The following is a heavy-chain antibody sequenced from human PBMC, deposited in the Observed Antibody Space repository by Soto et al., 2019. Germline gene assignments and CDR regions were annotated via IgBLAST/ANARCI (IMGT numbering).Heavy chain of an antibody. CDR2: INPYSGNT. V-gene: IGHV1-18*04. Sequence: QVQLVQSGAEVKKPGASVKVSCKASGYTFSNYGLSWVRQAPGQGLEWMGWINPYSGNTKYIQKLQGRVTLTTDTSTSTANMELRSLRSDDTAVYYCARVNQSQYRRGDNWFDPWGQGTLVTVSS. CDR3: ARVNQSQYRRGDNWFDP. J-gene: IGHJ5*02. CDR1: GYTFSNYG. D-gene: IGHD3-10*01.